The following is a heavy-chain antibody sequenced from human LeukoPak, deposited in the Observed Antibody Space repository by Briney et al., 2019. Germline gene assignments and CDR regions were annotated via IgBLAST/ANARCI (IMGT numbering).Heavy chain of an antibody. Sequence: ASVKVSCKASRYTYTSYDINWVRQATGQGLEWMGWMNPGSGNTGYAQKFQGRVTMTRNTSISTAYMELSCLRSDDTAVYYCARRNYGDSVRWFDPWGQGTLVTVS. CDR1: RYTYTSYD. D-gene: IGHD4-17*01. CDR2: MNPGSGNT. J-gene: IGHJ5*02. V-gene: IGHV1-8*01. CDR3: ARRNYGDSVRWFDP.